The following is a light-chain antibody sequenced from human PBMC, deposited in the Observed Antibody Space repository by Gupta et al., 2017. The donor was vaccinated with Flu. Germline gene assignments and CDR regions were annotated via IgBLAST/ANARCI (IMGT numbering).Light chain of an antibody. J-gene: IGLJ3*02. V-gene: IGLV3-21*02. CDR3: QVWDTNSDHWV. Sequence: VLIQPLSVSVAPGQTPRVPCRGNNLGSISVHWYQQRPGQAPVLVMCDGRDRPSGIPDRFSGSNSGKTATLTISRVEAGDEADYYCQVWDTNSDHWVFGGGTKLTVL. CDR1: NLGSIS. CDR2: DGR.